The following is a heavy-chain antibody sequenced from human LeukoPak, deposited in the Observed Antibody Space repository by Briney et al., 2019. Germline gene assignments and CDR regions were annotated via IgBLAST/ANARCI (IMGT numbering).Heavy chain of an antibody. CDR2: FYYSGST. V-gene: IGHV4-30-4*01. CDR3: ARGGYSGSYPLYYYYGMDV. J-gene: IGHJ6*02. CDR1: GGSISSGDYY. D-gene: IGHD1-26*01. Sequence: QSSETLSLTCTVSGGSISSGDYYWSWIRQPPGKGLEWIGYFYYSGSTYYNPSLKSRITISVDTSKNQFSLKLSSVTAADTAVYYCARGGYSGSYPLYYYYGMDVWGQGTTVTVSS.